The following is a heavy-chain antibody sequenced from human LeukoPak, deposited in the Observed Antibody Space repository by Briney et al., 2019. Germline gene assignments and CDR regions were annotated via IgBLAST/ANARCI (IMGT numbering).Heavy chain of an antibody. Sequence: SVKVSCKASGGTFSSYAISWVRQAPGQGLEWMGGIIPIFGTANYAQKFRGRVTITADESTSTAYMELSSLRSEDTAVYYCARDYSSGWPNFDYWGQGTLVTVSS. J-gene: IGHJ4*02. D-gene: IGHD6-19*01. CDR3: ARDYSSGWPNFDY. CDR2: IIPIFGTA. V-gene: IGHV1-69*13. CDR1: GGTFSSYA.